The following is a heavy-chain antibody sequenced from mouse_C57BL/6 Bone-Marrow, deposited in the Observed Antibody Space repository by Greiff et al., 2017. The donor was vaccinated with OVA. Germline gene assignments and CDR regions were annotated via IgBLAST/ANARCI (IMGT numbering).Heavy chain of an antibody. CDR1: GYTFTSYT. CDR2: INPSGGYT. CDR3: ARSGATD. J-gene: IGHJ2*01. V-gene: IGHV1-4*01. Sequence: VKLMESGAELARPGASVKMSCKASGYTFTSYTMHWVKQRPGQGLEWIGYINPSGGYTKYNQKFKDKATLTADKSSSTDYMQLSSLTSEDSAVTYCARSGATDWGQGTTLTVSS. D-gene: IGHD3-1*01.